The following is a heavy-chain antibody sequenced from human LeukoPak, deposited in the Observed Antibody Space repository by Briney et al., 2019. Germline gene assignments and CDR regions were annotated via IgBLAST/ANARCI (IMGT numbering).Heavy chain of an antibody. CDR2: IYPGGSDT. CDR3: ASSGSTYDFQH. Sequence: GESLKISCKGSGYSFTSYWIGWVRQMPGKGQEWMGIIYPGGSDTRYSPSFQGQVTILADKSISTAYLQWSSLKASDTAMYYCASSGSTYDFQHWGQGTLVTVSS. CDR1: GYSFTSYW. J-gene: IGHJ1*01. D-gene: IGHD5-12*01. V-gene: IGHV5-51*01.